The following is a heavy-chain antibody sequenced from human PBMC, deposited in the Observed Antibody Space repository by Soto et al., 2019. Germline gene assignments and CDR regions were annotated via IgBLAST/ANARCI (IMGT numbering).Heavy chain of an antibody. J-gene: IGHJ6*02. CDR1: GYTLSTHY. V-gene: IGHV1-46*01. D-gene: IGHD3-3*01. CDR3: ARTMSDGPPIGMDV. Sequence: QVQLVQSGAEVKMPGASVKVSCKASGYTLSTHYMHWVRQAPGQGLEWMGVINPSGGATSYAPKFQDRVTVTRDTSTSTVYMELSSVRSEDTAVFYCARTMSDGPPIGMDVWGQGTTVTVSS. CDR2: INPSGGAT.